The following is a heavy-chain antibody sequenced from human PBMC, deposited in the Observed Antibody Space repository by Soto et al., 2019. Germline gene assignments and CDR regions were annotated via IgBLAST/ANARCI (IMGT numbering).Heavy chain of an antibody. V-gene: IGHV1-2*02. CDR3: ARDLPSPTAGNYFDY. CDR2: INPNSGGT. CDR1: GYTFTGYY. D-gene: IGHD6-13*01. J-gene: IGHJ4*02. Sequence: ASVKVSCKTSGYTFTGYYIHWVRQAPGQGLEWMGWINPNSGGTNYAQNFQGRVTMTRDTSISTAYMELSSLRSDDTAVYYCARDLPSPTAGNYFDYWGQGTLVTVSS.